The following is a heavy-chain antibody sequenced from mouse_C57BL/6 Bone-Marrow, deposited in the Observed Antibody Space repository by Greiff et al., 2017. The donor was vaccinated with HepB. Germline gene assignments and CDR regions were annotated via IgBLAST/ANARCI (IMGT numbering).Heavy chain of an antibody. CDR3: AREGAITTVVGYFDV. V-gene: IGHV5-4*01. J-gene: IGHJ1*03. CDR2: ISDGGSYT. CDR1: GFTFSSYA. Sequence: EVKLVESGGGLVKPGGSLKLSCAASGFTFSSYAMSWVRQTPEKRLEWVATISDGGSYTYYPDNVKGRFTISRDNAKNNLYLQMSHLKSEDTAMYYCAREGAITTVVGYFDVWGTGTTVTVSS. D-gene: IGHD1-1*01.